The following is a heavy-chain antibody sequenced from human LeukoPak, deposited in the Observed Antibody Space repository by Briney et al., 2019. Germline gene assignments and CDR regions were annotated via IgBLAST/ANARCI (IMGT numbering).Heavy chain of an antibody. D-gene: IGHD3-10*01. V-gene: IGHV3-15*01. J-gene: IGHJ3*02. CDR1: GFTFSNAR. CDR2: IKSKSDGGTT. Sequence: GGSLRLSCTATGFTFSNARMSWVRQPPGKGLERVGRIKSKSDGGTTDYAAPVKGRFTISRDDSKNTLYLQMNSLKTEDTAVYYCIRLWFGEFIWGQGTMVSVSS. CDR3: IRLWFGEFI.